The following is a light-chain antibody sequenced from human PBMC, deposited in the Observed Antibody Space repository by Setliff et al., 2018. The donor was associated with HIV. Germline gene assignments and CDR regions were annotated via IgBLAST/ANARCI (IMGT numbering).Light chain of an antibody. Sequence: SALTQPPSASGSPGQSVTMSCTGTSSDVGGYNYVSWYQQHPGKAPKLMIYEVNKRPSGVPDRFSGSKSGNTASLTVSGLQAEDEADYYCSSYAGSNNVVFGGGTKVTVL. CDR2: EVN. J-gene: IGLJ2*01. CDR3: SSYAGSNNVV. CDR1: SSDVGGYNY. V-gene: IGLV2-8*01.